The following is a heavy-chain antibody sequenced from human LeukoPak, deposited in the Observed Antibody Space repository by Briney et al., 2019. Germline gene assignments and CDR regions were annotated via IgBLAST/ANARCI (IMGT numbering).Heavy chain of an antibody. CDR2: ISYDGSTK. CDR1: EFIFSNYG. D-gene: IGHD5-18*01. Sequence: PGGSLRLSCAASEFIFSNYGLYWGRQAPGKGLEWVADISYDGSTKNYADSVKGRFTISRDNPNNPLFLQVNSLSPEDTAVFYWAAPRWGTAMDFHYWGEGTLVTVSS. V-gene: IGHV3-30*01. J-gene: IGHJ4*02. CDR3: AAPRWGTAMDFHY.